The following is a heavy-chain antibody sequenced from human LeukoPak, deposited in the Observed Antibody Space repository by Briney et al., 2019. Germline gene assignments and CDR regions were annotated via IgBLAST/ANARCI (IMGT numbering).Heavy chain of an antibody. CDR1: GFTFSNYA. Sequence: GGSLRLSCAASGFTFSNYAMSWVRQAPGKGLEWVSAISGSGDSTYYADSVKGRFTISRDNSKNTLYLQMNSLRSEDTAVYYCARDFWFRELSGYYYYMDVWGKGTTVTVSS. CDR3: ARDFWFRELSGYYYYMDV. J-gene: IGHJ6*03. CDR2: ISGSGDST. D-gene: IGHD3-10*01. V-gene: IGHV3-23*01.